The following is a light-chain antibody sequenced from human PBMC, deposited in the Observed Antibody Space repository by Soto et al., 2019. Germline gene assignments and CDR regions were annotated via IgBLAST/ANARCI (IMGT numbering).Light chain of an antibody. CDR1: SRDVGGSNS. CDR3: SSYTSSSTVV. J-gene: IGLJ2*01. Sequence: QSVLTQAASVSGSPGQSITISCTGTSRDVGGSNSVSWYQQHPGKDPQLLIYDVTNRPSGVSNRFSGSKSGNTASLTISGLQAEDEADYYCSSYTSSSTVVFGGGTKLTVL. V-gene: IGLV2-14*01. CDR2: DVT.